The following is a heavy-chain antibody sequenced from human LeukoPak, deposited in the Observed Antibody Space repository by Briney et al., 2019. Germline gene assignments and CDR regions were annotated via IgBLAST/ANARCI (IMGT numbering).Heavy chain of an antibody. CDR3: ARDLWVDIVATTLDY. J-gene: IGHJ4*02. Sequence: GGSLRLSCAASEFSVGSNYMTWVRQAPGKGLEWVANIKQDGSEKYYVDSVKGRFTISGDNAKNSLYLQMNSLRAEDTAVYYCARDLWVDIVATTLDYWGQGTLVTVSS. CDR1: EFSVGSNY. D-gene: IGHD5-12*01. CDR2: IKQDGSEK. V-gene: IGHV3-7*01.